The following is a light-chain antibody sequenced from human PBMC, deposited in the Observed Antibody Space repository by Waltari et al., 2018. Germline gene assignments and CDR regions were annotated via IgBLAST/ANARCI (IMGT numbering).Light chain of an antibody. Sequence: ALTQPASVAGSPGQSVPLSCTGTSSDVGGFYHVFWYQQHPGKAPKLMIYDVSNRPSGVSNRFSGSKSGNTASLTISGLQAEDEADYYCSSYISSDTLELFGGGTSLTVL. CDR1: SSDVGGFYH. CDR3: SSYISSDTLEL. CDR2: DVS. J-gene: IGLJ2*01. V-gene: IGLV2-14*03.